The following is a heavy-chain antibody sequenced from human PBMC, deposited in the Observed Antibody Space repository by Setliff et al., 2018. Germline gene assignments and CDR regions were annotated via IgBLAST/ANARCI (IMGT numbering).Heavy chain of an antibody. CDR3: ARGGSPDCSTAGCRYGDYVY. D-gene: IGHD2-2*01. V-gene: IGHV1-46*02. CDR2: INPRAGTT. J-gene: IGHJ4*02. Sequence: GASVKVSCKASGYTFNTYDINWVRQAPGQGLEWMGIINPRAGTTSYAQKLQGRVTMTRDTSTNTVYMELSSLRSEDTAVYYCARGGSPDCSTAGCRYGDYVYWGQGTQVTVSS. CDR1: GYTFNTYD.